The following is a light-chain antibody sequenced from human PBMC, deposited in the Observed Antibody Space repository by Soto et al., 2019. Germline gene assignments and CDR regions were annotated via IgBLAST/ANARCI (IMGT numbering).Light chain of an antibody. V-gene: IGLV2-23*01. J-gene: IGLJ2*01. CDR1: SRDIGTYTL. CDR2: EGS. CDR3: CSYAGSSSVV. Sequence: QSALTQPASVSGSPGQSITISCTGTSRDIGTYTLVSWYQQYPGKAPKLIIYEGSKRPSGVSNRFSASKTGRTASLTISGLQPEDEADYYCCSYAGSSSVVFGGGNKLTVL.